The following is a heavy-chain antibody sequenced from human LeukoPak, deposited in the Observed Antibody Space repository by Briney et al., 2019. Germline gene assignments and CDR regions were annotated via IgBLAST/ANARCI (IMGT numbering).Heavy chain of an antibody. V-gene: IGHV1-46*01. CDR2: INPSGGST. J-gene: IGHJ4*02. D-gene: IGHD5-24*01. Sequence: ASVKVSCKASGYTFISYYMHWVRQAPGQGLEWMGIINPSGGSTSYAQKFQGRVTMTRDTSTSTVYMELSSLRSEDTAVYYCATPAWLAGGDYWGQGTLVTVSS. CDR1: GYTFISYY. CDR3: ATPAWLAGGDY.